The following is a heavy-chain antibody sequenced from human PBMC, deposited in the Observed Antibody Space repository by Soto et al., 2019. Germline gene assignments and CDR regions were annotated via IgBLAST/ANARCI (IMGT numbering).Heavy chain of an antibody. Sequence: QITLKESGPSLVNPTQSLTLTCSFSGFSLTTTEVAVGWIRQPPGKALEWLALIYWDDDKRYSPSLKSSLTNTKDTAKNQGVLKITNGHPEEKAKYFCAHSGPIATFPFDYWGQGILGTVPS. V-gene: IGHV2-5*02. J-gene: IGHJ4*02. D-gene: IGHD6-13*01. CDR3: AHSGPIATFPFDY. CDR1: GFSLTTTEVA. CDR2: IYWDDDK.